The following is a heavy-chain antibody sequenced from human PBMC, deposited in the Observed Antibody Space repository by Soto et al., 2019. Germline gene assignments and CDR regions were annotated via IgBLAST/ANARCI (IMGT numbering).Heavy chain of an antibody. CDR2: IYYSGST. D-gene: IGHD6-13*01. V-gene: IGHV4-59*01. CDR3: ARAKKGYSSSWYFIDGMDV. Sequence: SETLSLTCTVSGVSISSYYWSWIRQPPGKGLEWIGYIYYSGSTNYNPSLKSRVTISVDTSKNQFSLKLSSVTAADTAVYYCARAKKGYSSSWYFIDGMDVWGQGTTVTVSS. CDR1: GVSISSYY. J-gene: IGHJ6*02.